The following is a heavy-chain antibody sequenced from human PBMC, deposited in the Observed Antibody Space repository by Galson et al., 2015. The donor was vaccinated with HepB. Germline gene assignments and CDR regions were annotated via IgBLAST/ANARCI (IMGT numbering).Heavy chain of an antibody. CDR2: ISYDGSNK. Sequence: SLRLSCAASGFTFSSYGIHWVRQAPGKGPEWVAVISYDGSNKYYAESVKGRFTISRDNPKNTLYLEMNSLGPEDTAVYYCAKTGGSWSATWYFDFWGQGTLVTVSS. J-gene: IGHJ4*02. V-gene: IGHV3-30*18. CDR1: GFTFSSYG. D-gene: IGHD6-13*01. CDR3: AKTGGSWSATWYFDF.